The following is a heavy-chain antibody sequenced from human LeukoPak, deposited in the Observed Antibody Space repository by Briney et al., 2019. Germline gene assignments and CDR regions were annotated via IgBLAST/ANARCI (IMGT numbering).Heavy chain of an antibody. Sequence: GASVKVSCKASGYTFTSYYMHWVRQAPGQGLEWMGIINPSGGSTSYAQKFQGRVTMTRDTSTSTVYMELSSVTAADTAVYYCARGPQLLWFGESAMVTSNPLDYWGQGTLVTVSS. J-gene: IGHJ4*02. CDR3: ARGPQLLWFGESAMVTSNPLDY. CDR1: GYTFTSYY. D-gene: IGHD3-10*01. V-gene: IGHV1-46*01. CDR2: INPSGGST.